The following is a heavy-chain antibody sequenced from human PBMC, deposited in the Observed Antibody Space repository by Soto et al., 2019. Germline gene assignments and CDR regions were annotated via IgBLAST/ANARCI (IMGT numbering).Heavy chain of an antibody. CDR3: ARERYQVISDGMDV. D-gene: IGHD2-2*01. Sequence: ASVKVSCKASGYTFTGYYVHWVREAPGQGLECMGWINPETGGTSYAQKFQGRVTLSRXTXXNXXXLXLXXLRXDXAAVYFCARERYQVISDGMDVWGQGTTVTVSS. CDR1: GYTFTGYY. J-gene: IGHJ6*02. V-gene: IGHV1-2*02. CDR2: INPETGGT.